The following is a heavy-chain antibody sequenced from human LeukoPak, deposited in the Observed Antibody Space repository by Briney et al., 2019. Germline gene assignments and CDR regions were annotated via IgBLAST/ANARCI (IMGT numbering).Heavy chain of an antibody. CDR2: ISYDGSNK. Sequence: GGSLRLSCAASGFTFSSYGMHWVRQAPGKGLEWVAVISYDGSNKYYADSVKGRFTISRDNSKNTLYLQMSSLRAEDTAVYYCAKGEGSSGWYYYYYGMDVWGQGTTVTVSS. CDR3: AKGEGSSGWYYYYYGMDV. CDR1: GFTFSSYG. D-gene: IGHD6-19*01. V-gene: IGHV3-30*18. J-gene: IGHJ6*02.